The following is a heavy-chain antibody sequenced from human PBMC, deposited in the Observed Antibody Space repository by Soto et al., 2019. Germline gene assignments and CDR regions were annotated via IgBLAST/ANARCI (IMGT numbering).Heavy chain of an antibody. CDR2: IYPGDSDT. CDR3: ARLRDYYGSGSYYNVRYYYGMDV. V-gene: IGHV5-51*01. Sequence: PGESLKISCKGSGYSFTSYWIGWVRQMPGKGLEWMGIIYPGDSDTRYSPSFQGQVTISADKSISTAYLQWSSLKASDTAMYYCARLRDYYGSGSYYNVRYYYGMDVWGQGTTVTVSS. D-gene: IGHD3-10*01. J-gene: IGHJ6*02. CDR1: GYSFTSYW.